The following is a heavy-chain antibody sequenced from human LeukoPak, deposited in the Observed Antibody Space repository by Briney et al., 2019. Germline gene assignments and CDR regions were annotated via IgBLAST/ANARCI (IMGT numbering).Heavy chain of an antibody. CDR1: GGSISSSSYY. D-gene: IGHD3-22*01. Sequence: GSLRLSCTVSGGSISSSSYYWGWIRQPPGKGLEWIGSIYYSGSTYYNPSLKSRVTISADTSKNQFSLKLSSVTAADTAVYYCARDLTYYYDSSGPTYYYYGMDVWGQGTTVTVSS. V-gene: IGHV4-39*07. CDR2: IYYSGST. J-gene: IGHJ6*02. CDR3: ARDLTYYYDSSGPTYYYYGMDV.